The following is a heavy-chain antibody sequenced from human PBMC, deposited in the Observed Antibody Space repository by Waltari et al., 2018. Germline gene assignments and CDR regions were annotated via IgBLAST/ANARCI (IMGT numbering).Heavy chain of an antibody. J-gene: IGHJ6*03. D-gene: IGHD3-16*01. V-gene: IGHV3-23*05. CDR1: VFTCSSDD. Sequence: EVQMLESGGGSVQHGVSLSLSCAAAVFTCSSDDMHWLRQAPVKGVEWVSGINSSYSNTYDADYVKGRFTVSRDTYKNTLYLHMNSLRAEDTAVYYCAKRGNYYYYMDVWGKGTTVTVSS. CDR3: AKRGNYYYYMDV. CDR2: INSSYSNT.